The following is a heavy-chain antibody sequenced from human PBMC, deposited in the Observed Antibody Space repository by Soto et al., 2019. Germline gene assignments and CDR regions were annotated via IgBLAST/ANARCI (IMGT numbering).Heavy chain of an antibody. CDR1: GGSISSYY. Sequence: SETLSLTCTVSGGSISSYYWSCIQQPPGKGLEWIGYIYYSGSTNYNPSLKSRVTISVDTSKNQFPLKLSSVTAADTAVYYCARDNYYDSSGYLDYWGQGTLVT. V-gene: IGHV4-59*01. CDR2: IYYSGST. J-gene: IGHJ4*02. CDR3: ARDNYYDSSGYLDY. D-gene: IGHD3-22*01.